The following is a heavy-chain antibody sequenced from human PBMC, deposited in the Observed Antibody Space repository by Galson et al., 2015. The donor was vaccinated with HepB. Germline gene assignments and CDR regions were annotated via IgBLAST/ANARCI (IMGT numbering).Heavy chain of an antibody. CDR3: ARNLDIVVVPAAFDY. CDR1: GYTFTSYA. Sequence: SVKVPCKASGYTFTSYAMHWVRQAPGQRLEWMGWINAGNGNTKYSQKFQGRVTITRDTSASTAYMELSSLRSEDTAVYYCARNLDIVVVPAAFDYWGQGTLVTVSS. V-gene: IGHV1-3*01. J-gene: IGHJ4*02. CDR2: INAGNGNT. D-gene: IGHD2-2*03.